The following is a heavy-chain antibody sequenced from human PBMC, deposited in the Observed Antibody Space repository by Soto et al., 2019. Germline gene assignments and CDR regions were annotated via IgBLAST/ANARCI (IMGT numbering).Heavy chain of an antibody. J-gene: IGHJ3*02. CDR1: GFTFSSDW. D-gene: IGHD2-2*01. CDR2: IRKDGSKT. CDR3: ARDVSPGTSIVYFDAVDI. Sequence: EVRLVESGGGLVQPGGSLRLSCAASGFTFSSDWMTWVRQAPGKGLEWVANIRKDGSKTSYLDSVRGRFTISRDNAQSSLYLQVDSLRAEDTALYYCARDVSPGTSIVYFDAVDIWGQGTMVTVSS. V-gene: IGHV3-7*05.